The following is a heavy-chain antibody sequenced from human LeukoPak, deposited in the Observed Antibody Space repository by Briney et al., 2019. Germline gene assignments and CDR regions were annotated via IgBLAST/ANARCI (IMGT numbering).Heavy chain of an antibody. CDR2: INSSGST. CDR3: ARDKFVVVPALRYYYYGMDV. J-gene: IGHJ6*02. CDR1: GGPFSSYN. V-gene: IGHV4-59*01. Sequence: PARTLPLTCTASGGPFSSYNWSWIRQPPGKGLEGIGIINSSGSTNYNPSLKSRVTISVDTSKNQFSLKLSSVTAADTAVYYCARDKFVVVPALRYYYYGMDVWGQGTTVTVSS. D-gene: IGHD2-2*01.